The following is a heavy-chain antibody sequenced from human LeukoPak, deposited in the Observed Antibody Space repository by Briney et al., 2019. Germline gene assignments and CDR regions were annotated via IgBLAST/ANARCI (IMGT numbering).Heavy chain of an antibody. D-gene: IGHD6-13*01. V-gene: IGHV4-59*12. J-gene: IGHJ4*02. Sequence: SETLSLTCTVSGGSISSYYWSWIRQPPGKGLEWIGSIYYSGSTYYNPSLKSRVTISVDTSKNQFSLKLSSVTAADTAVYYCARDGGRSLKASSWYGFDYWGQGTLVTVSS. CDR2: IYYSGST. CDR1: GGSISSYY. CDR3: ARDGGRSLKASSWYGFDY.